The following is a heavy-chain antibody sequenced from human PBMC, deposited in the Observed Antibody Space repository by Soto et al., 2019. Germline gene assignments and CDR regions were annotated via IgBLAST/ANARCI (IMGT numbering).Heavy chain of an antibody. CDR2: IYYSGST. J-gene: IGHJ4*02. CDR3: ARMSLQDVEFDY. V-gene: IGHV4-39*01. CDR1: GGSITSSSHY. D-gene: IGHD1-1*01. Sequence: SETLSLTCSVSGGSITSSSHYWGWIRQPPGKGLEYIGSIYYSGSTYYSPSLKSRVTFSVDTSKNQFSLNLTSVTAADTAVYYCARMSLQDVEFDYWGQGTPVTVS.